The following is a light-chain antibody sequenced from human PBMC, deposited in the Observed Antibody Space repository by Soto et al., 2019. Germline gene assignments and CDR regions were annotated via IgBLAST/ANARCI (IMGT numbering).Light chain of an antibody. J-gene: IGLJ1*01. CDR3: SSYRTSNTRQIV. CDR1: SSDVGGYNY. V-gene: IGLV2-14*03. CDR2: DVS. Sequence: QSVLTQPASVSGSPGQSITISCTRTSSDVGGYNYVSWYQHHPGKAPKLMLYDVSNRPSGVSNRFSGSKSGNTASLSSSGLQPEDEADYYCSSYRTSNTRQIVCGTGTKLTVL.